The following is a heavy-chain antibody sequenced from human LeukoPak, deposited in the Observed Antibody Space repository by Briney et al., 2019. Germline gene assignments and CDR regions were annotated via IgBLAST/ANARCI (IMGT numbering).Heavy chain of an antibody. V-gene: IGHV1-2*02. CDR1: GYTFTGYY. Sequence: ASVKVSCNASGYTFTGYYMDWVRHAPGQGREWMGWTNPKSGDTKHAQKMQGRVTMSRDTSITTAYMELSRLRSDDTAVYYCARSPSSMVLDYCGQGPLVTVSS. CDR2: TNPKSGDT. D-gene: IGHD3-10*01. CDR3: ARSPSSMVLDY. J-gene: IGHJ4*02.